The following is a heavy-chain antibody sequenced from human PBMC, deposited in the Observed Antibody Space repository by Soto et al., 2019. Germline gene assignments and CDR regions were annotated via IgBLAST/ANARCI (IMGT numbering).Heavy chain of an antibody. Sequence: SETLSLTCAVSGGSISSGGYSRSWIRQPPGRGLEWIGYMYHSGSTYYNPSLKSRVTISADTSQNQFSLDLTSVTATDTAVYFCARHPGYGSGGSCNGQYTLDVWGQGTTVTVSS. CDR3: ARHPGYGSGGSCNGQYTLDV. V-gene: IGHV4-30-2*03. D-gene: IGHD2-15*01. CDR2: MYHSGST. J-gene: IGHJ6*02. CDR1: GGSISSGGYS.